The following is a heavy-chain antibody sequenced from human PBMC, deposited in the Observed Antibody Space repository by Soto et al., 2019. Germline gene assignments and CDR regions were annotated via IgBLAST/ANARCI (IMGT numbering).Heavy chain of an antibody. CDR2: ISSSSSYT. V-gene: IGHV3-11*06. D-gene: IGHD3-9*01. J-gene: IGHJ3*02. CDR3: ARGIRGYDILTGKVAFDI. Sequence: PGGSLRLSCAASGFTFSDYYMSWIRQAPGKGLEWVSYISSSSSYTNYADSVKGRFTISRDNAKNSLYLQMNSLRAEDTAVYYCARGIRGYDILTGKVAFDIWGQGTMVTVSS. CDR1: GFTFSDYY.